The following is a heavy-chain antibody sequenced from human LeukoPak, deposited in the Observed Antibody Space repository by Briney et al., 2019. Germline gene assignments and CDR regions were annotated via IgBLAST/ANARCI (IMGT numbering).Heavy chain of an antibody. Sequence: GGSLRLSCAASGFTFSNYAMSWVRQAPGKGLEWVSSITGSGGSIWYADSVKGRFAISRDNSKNTLYLQMNSLRAEDTAVYYCAKDPGAYCSGGSCYPYYFDYWGQGTLVTVSS. CDR3: AKDPGAYCSGGSCYPYYFDY. J-gene: IGHJ4*02. CDR2: ITGSGGSI. V-gene: IGHV3-23*01. D-gene: IGHD2-15*01. CDR1: GFTFSNYA.